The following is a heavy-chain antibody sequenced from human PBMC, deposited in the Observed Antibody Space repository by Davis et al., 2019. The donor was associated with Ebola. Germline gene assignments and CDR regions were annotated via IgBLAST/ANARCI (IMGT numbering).Heavy chain of an antibody. D-gene: IGHD4-17*01. Sequence: MPSETLSLTCTVSGGSVSSGSYYWSWVRQPPGKGLEWIGEIYHSGSTNYNPSLKSRVTISVDKSKNQFSLKLSSVTAADTAVYYCARETTVTLIDYWGQGTLVTVSS. J-gene: IGHJ4*02. CDR2: IYHSGST. V-gene: IGHV4-39*07. CDR3: ARETTVTLIDY. CDR1: GGSVSSGSYY.